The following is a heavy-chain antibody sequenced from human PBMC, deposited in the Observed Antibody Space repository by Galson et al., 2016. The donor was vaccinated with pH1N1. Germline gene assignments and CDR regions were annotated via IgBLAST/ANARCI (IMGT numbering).Heavy chain of an antibody. D-gene: IGHD1-7*01. CDR2: ISWNSGSI. CDR3: AKDINLELRECALDY. V-gene: IGHV3-9*01. Sequence: SLRLSCAASGFTFNDYGMHWVRQAPGKGLEWVSSISWNSGSIVYADSVKGRFTTSRDNAKNSLYLQMNSLRVEETALYYCAKDINLELRECALDYWGQGALVTVSS. CDR1: GFTFNDYG. J-gene: IGHJ4*02.